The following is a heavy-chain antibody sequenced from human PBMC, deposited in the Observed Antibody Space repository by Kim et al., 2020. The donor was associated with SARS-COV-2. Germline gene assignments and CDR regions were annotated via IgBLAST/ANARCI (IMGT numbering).Heavy chain of an antibody. Sequence: SETLSLTCTVSGGSISSYYWSWIRQPPGKGLEWIGYIYYSGSTNYNPSLKSRVTISVDTSKNQFSLKLSSVTAADTAVYYCARPLGGSYFAFDIWGQGTMVTVSS. D-gene: IGHD1-26*01. V-gene: IGHV4-59*08. CDR1: GGSISSYY. CDR2: IYYSGST. J-gene: IGHJ3*02. CDR3: ARPLGGSYFAFDI.